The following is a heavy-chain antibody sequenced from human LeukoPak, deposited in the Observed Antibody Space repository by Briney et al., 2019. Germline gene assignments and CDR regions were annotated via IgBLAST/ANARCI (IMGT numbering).Heavy chain of an antibody. Sequence: SETLSLTCTVSGGSISSSSYYWGWIRQPPGKGLEWIGSIYYSGSTYYNPSLKSRVTISVDTSKNQFSLKLSSVTAADTAVYYCASTIGRGYCSGGSCYMANGLDYWGQGTLVTVSS. J-gene: IGHJ4*02. CDR3: ASTIGRGYCSGGSCYMANGLDY. D-gene: IGHD2-15*01. CDR2: IYYSGST. CDR1: GGSISSSSYY. V-gene: IGHV4-39*07.